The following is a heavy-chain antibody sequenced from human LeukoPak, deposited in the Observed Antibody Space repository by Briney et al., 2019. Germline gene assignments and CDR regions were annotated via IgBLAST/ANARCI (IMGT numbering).Heavy chain of an antibody. CDR1: GYNFAHN. J-gene: IGHJ4*02. D-gene: IGHD6-25*01. CDR2: INPKNGGT. Sequence: ASVKVSCKASGYNFAHNIHWVRQAPAQGHEFMGWINPKNGGTKYAQNFQGRVTMTRDTSISTVYMELSSLGSDDTAVYYCVVSIQAAAIPAFDSWGQGTLVTVSS. V-gene: IGHV1-2*02. CDR3: VVSIQAAAIPAFDS.